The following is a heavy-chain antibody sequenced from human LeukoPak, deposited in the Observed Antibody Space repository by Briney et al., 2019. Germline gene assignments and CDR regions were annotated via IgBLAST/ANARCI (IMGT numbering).Heavy chain of an antibody. CDR3: ARLRGYYYDY. CDR1: GGSISSYY. V-gene: IGHV4-59*08. Sequence: SETLSLTCTVSGGSISSYYWSWIRQPPGKGLEWIGNIYYSGSTNYNPSPKSRVTISVDTSKNQFSLKLSSVTAADTAVYYCARLRGYYYDYWGQGTQVTVSS. J-gene: IGHJ4*02. CDR2: IYYSGST. D-gene: IGHD5-12*01.